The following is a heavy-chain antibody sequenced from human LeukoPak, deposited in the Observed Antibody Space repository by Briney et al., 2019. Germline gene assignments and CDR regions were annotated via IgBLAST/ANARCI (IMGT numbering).Heavy chain of an antibody. CDR2: ISGSSIYI. CDR1: GFTFSTYS. J-gene: IGHJ4*02. D-gene: IGHD3-22*01. V-gene: IGHV3-21*01. Sequence: GGSLRLSCAASGFTFSTYSMNWVRQAPGKGLEWVSSISGSSIYIYYADSVKGRFTISRDNAKNSLYLQMNSLRAEDTAVYYCARDPPYYDSSGYYYDYWGQGTMVTVSS. CDR3: ARDPPYYDSSGYYYDY.